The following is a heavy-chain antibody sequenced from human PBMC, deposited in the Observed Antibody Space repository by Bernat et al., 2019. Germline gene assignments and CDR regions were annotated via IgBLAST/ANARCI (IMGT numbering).Heavy chain of an antibody. D-gene: IGHD2-15*01. Sequence: EVQLVESGGGLVQPGGSLRLSCAASGFTFSSYWMHWVRKAPGKGLVWFSRINSDGSSTSYANSVKGRFTISRDNAKNSLYLQMNSLRAEDTAVYYCARGTGYCSGGNCYSSFDPWGQGTLVTVSS. CDR1: GFTFSSYW. CDR2: INSDGSST. J-gene: IGHJ5*02. V-gene: IGHV3-74*01. CDR3: ARGTGYCSGGNCYSSFDP.